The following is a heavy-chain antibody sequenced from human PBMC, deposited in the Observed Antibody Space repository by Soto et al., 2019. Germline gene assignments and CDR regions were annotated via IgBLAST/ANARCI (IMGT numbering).Heavy chain of an antibody. J-gene: IGHJ5*01. CDR2: IYKSATT. D-gene: IGHD7-27*01. Sequence: KPSETLSLTCSVSGDSISNLDYFWAWIRQPPGQALEYIGYIYKSATTYYNPSFESRVAISGDTSKSQFSLNVTSVTAADTAVYFCARGRYCLTGRCFPNWFDSWGQGALVTVSS. CDR1: GDSISNLDYF. CDR3: ARGRYCLTGRCFPNWFDS. V-gene: IGHV4-30-4*01.